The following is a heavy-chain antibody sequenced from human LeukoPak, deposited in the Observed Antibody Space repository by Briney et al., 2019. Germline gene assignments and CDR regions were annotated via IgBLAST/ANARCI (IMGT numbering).Heavy chain of an antibody. CDR2: IYYSGST. V-gene: IGHV4-31*02. Sequence: SQTLSLTCTVSGGSISTGNYYWTWIRQHPGKGLEWIGYIYYSGSTYYNPSLKSRVSILVDTSKNQFSLKLSSVTAADTAVYYCARVLGQLGGNWFDPWGQGTLVTVSS. CDR3: ARVLGQLGGNWFDP. D-gene: IGHD6-6*01. J-gene: IGHJ5*02. CDR1: GGSISTGNYY.